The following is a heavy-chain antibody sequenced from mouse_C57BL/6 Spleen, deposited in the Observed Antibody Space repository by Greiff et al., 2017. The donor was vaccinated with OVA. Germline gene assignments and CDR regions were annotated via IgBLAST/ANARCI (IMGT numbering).Heavy chain of an antibody. CDR2: ISSGSSTI. J-gene: IGHJ4*01. CDR1: GFTFSDYG. V-gene: IGHV5-17*01. CDR3: ARPGYYGSSFYYAMDY. Sequence: EVNVVESGGGLVKPGGSLKLSCAASGFTFSDYGMHWVRQAPEKGLEWVAYISSGSSTIYYADTVKGRFTISRDNAKNTLFLQMTSLRSEDTAMYYCARPGYYGSSFYYAMDYWGQGTSVTVSS. D-gene: IGHD1-1*01.